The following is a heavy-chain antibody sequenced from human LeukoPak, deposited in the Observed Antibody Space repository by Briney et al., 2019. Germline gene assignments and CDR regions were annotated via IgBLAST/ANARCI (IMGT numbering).Heavy chain of an antibody. CDR3: ARVRYDFWKDYYYMDV. D-gene: IGHD3-3*01. Sequence: SETLSLTCTVSGGSISSYYWSWIRQPAGKGLEWIGRIYTSGSTNYNPSLKSRVTMSVDTSKNQFSLKLSSVTAADTAVYYCARVRYDFWKDYYYMDVWGKGTTVTVSS. V-gene: IGHV4-4*07. CDR1: GGSISSYY. J-gene: IGHJ6*03. CDR2: IYTSGST.